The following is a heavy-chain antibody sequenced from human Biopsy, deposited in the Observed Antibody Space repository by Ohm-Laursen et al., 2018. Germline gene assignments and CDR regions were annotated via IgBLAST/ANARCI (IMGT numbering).Heavy chain of an antibody. CDR2: MNPNSGNT. CDR1: GYTFTSYE. CDR3: ARDTELLSIGLDYNFGMVV. J-gene: IGHJ6*02. D-gene: IGHD1-14*01. Sequence: ASVKVSCKASGYTFTSYEINWVRQATGQGLEWMGWMNPNSGNTGYAQKFQGRVTITADRSTTTAYMELSSLRSEDTAAYYCARDTELLSIGLDYNFGMVVWGQGTTVTVSS. V-gene: IGHV1-8*01.